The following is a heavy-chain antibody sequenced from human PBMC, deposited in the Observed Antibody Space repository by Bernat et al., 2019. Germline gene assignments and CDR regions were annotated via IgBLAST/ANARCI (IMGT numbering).Heavy chain of an antibody. J-gene: IGHJ4*02. CDR1: GFTFSDYY. CDR3: ARVDRYYDFWSGYYSHNFDY. D-gene: IGHD3-3*01. Sequence: VQLVESGGGLVKPGGSLRLSCAASGFTFSDYYMSWIRQAPGKGLEWVSYISSSSSYTNYADSVKGRFTISRDNAKNSLYLQMNSLRAEDTAVYYCARVDRYYDFWSGYYSHNFDYWGQGTLVTVSS. CDR2: ISSSSSYT. V-gene: IGHV3-11*05.